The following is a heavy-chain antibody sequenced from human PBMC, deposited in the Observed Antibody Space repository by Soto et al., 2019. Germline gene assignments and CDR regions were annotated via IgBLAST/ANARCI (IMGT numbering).Heavy chain of an antibody. CDR3: AKDLLPNTVTTCGS. J-gene: IGHJ5*02. Sequence: QVQLVESGGGAVQPGRSLRLSCAASGFTFDSHGMHWVRQAPGKGLEWVAVISSDGNNKYYADSVKGRFTISRDNFNNMLYLRISSLRAEDTAVYYCAKDLLPNTVTTCGSWGQGTLVTVSS. CDR2: ISSDGNNK. V-gene: IGHV3-30*18. CDR1: GFTFDSHG. D-gene: IGHD4-17*01.